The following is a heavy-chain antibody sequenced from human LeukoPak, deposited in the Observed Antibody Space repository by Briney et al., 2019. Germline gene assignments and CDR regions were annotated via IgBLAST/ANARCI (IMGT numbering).Heavy chain of an antibody. CDR2: INHSGST. D-gene: IGHD2-8*02. J-gene: IGHJ6*04. CDR1: GGSFTDYN. Sequence: PSETLSLTCAVYGGSFTDYNWSWTRQPPGKGLEWIGEINHSGSTTYNPSPKSRVTISGDASKNQFTLNLSSVTAADTAVFYCATLQDYWLDVWGNGTTVTVSS. CDR3: ATLQDYWLDV. V-gene: IGHV4-34*01.